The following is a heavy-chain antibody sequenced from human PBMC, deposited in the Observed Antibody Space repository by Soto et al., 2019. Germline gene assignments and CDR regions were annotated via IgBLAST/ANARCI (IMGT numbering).Heavy chain of an antibody. CDR3: ARWVYSASSFDY. V-gene: IGHV4-31*03. CDR1: GGSISSGAYY. CDR2: IYYSGST. J-gene: IGHJ4*02. D-gene: IGHD4-4*01. Sequence: SETLSLTCTVSGGSISSGAYYWSWIRQHPGKGLEWIGYIYYSGSTYYNPSLKSRVTISVDTSENQFSLKLSSVTAADTAVYYCARWVYSASSFDYWGQGTLVTVS.